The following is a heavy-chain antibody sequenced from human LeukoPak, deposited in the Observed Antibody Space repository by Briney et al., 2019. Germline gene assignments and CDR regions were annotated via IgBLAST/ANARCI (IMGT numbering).Heavy chain of an antibody. J-gene: IGHJ4*02. Sequence: GGSLRLSCAASGFTFSDSYMTWIRQAPGKGLEWVSYISNSGSSIYYADSVKGRFTTSRDNAKSSLYLQMNSLRAEDTAVYYCARLVGESFDYWGQGTLVTVSS. CDR3: ARLVGESFDY. V-gene: IGHV3-11*04. CDR2: ISNSGSSI. D-gene: IGHD1-26*01. CDR1: GFTFSDSY.